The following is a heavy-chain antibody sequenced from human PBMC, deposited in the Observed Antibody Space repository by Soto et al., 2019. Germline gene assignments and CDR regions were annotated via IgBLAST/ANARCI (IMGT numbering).Heavy chain of an antibody. J-gene: IGHJ4*02. V-gene: IGHV5-51*01. CDR3: ARRGEMIDPSENYFDY. CDR2: IYPGDSDT. D-gene: IGHD3-22*01. Sequence: PGESLKISCKGSGYSFTSYWIGWVRQMPGKGLEWMGIIYPGDSDTRYSPSFQGQVTISADKSISTAYLQWSSLKASDTAMYYCARRGEMIDPSENYFDYWGQGTLVTVSS. CDR1: GYSFTSYW.